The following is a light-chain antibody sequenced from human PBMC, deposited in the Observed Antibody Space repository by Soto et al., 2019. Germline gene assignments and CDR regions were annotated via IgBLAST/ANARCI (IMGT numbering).Light chain of an antibody. J-gene: IGKJ1*01. Sequence: EIVMTQSPGTLSVSPGERATLSCRASQSVTTNLAWYQQKPGQAPRLLIYGASTRATGIPARFSGSGSGTEFTLTISSLQSEDFAIYYCQQYHNWRTLGQGTTGDIK. CDR1: QSVTTN. V-gene: IGKV3-15*01. CDR2: GAS. CDR3: QQYHNWRT.